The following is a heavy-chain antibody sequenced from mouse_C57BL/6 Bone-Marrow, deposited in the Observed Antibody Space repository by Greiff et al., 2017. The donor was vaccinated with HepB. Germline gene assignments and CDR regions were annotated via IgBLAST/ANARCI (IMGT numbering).Heavy chain of an antibody. CDR2: IYPSDSET. CDR3: ARSNGSSYVLYWYFGV. V-gene: IGHV1-61*01. J-gene: IGHJ1*03. D-gene: IGHD1-1*01. Sequence: QVQLQQSGAELVRPGSSVKLSCKASGYTFTSYWMDWVKQRPGQGLEWIGNIYPSDSETHYNQKFKDKATLTVDKSSSTAYMQLSSLTSEDSAVYYCARSNGSSYVLYWYFGVWGTGTTVTVSS. CDR1: GYTFTSYW.